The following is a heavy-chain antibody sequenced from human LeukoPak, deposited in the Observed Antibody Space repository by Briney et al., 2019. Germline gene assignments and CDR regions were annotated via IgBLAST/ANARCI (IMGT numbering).Heavy chain of an antibody. CDR2: INPYSGDT. CDR3: ATDPRTTVFGTFRYYYMDV. Sequence: ASVKVSCKASGYTFTGHFMHWVRQAPGQGLEWMGWINPYSGDTKYAQNFQGRVTLTRDTSITTAHLELTGLTSDDTAVYYCATDPRTTVFGTFRYYYMDVWGEGTTVAVSS. J-gene: IGHJ6*03. V-gene: IGHV1-2*02. CDR1: GYTFTGHF. D-gene: IGHD3-3*01.